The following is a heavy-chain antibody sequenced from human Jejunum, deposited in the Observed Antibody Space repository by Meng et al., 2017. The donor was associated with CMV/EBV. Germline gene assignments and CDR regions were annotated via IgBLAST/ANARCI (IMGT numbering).Heavy chain of an antibody. CDR2: IRSNGGSV. V-gene: IGHV3-64*02. CDR1: CTFSDYA. CDR3: ARDGATGYYGDYFFDY. J-gene: IGHJ4*02. Sequence: CTFSDYAMHWVRQAPGKGLEHVSLIRSNGGSVYYADSVKSRFTISRDNSKNTLYLQMGSLKTEDMAVYYCARDGATGYYGDYFFDYWGQGTLVTVSS. D-gene: IGHD3-9*01.